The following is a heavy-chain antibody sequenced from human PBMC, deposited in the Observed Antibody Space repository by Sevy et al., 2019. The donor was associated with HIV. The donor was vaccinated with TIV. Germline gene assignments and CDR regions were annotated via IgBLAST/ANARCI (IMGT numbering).Heavy chain of an antibody. Sequence: ASVKVSCKASGYTFTSYDINWVRQATGQGLEWMGWMNPNSGNTGYAQKFQGRVTMTRNTSISTVYMELSSLRSEDTAVYFCARAGSGWYDHYFDPWGQGTLVTVSS. J-gene: IGHJ4*02. D-gene: IGHD6-19*01. CDR3: ARAGSGWYDHYFDP. CDR1: GYTFTSYD. V-gene: IGHV1-8*01. CDR2: MNPNSGNT.